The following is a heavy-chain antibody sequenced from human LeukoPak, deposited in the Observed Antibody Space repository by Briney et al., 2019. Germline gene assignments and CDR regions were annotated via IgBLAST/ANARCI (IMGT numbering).Heavy chain of an antibody. CDR2: IKQDGSEK. Sequence: PGGSLRLSCAASGFTFSSYGMHWARQAPGKGLEWVANIKQDGSEKYYVDSVKGRFTISRDNAKNSLYLQMSSLRAEDTAVYYCARRYFGPAGYWGQGTLVTVSS. CDR1: GFTFSSYG. D-gene: IGHD2/OR15-2a*01. CDR3: ARRYFGPAGY. J-gene: IGHJ4*02. V-gene: IGHV3-7*01.